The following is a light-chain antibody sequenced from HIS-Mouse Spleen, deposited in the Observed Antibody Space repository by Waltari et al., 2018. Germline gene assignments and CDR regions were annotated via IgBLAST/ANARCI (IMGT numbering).Light chain of an antibody. CDR3: SSYTSSSFNVV. CDR2: DVS. Sequence: QSALTQPASVSGSPGQSITSSCTGTSSAVGGYNYFSWYQQHPGKAPKLMIYDVSNRPSGVSNRFSGSKSGNTASLTISGLQAEDEADYYCSSYTSSSFNVVFGGGTKLTVL. J-gene: IGLJ2*01. CDR1: SSAVGGYNY. V-gene: IGLV2-14*03.